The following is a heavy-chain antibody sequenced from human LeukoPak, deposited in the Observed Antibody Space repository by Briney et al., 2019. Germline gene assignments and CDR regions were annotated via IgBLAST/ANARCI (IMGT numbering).Heavy chain of an antibody. CDR2: FDPEDVET. J-gene: IGHJ4*02. V-gene: IGHV1-24*01. D-gene: IGHD5-12*01. CDR3: ATYSGYAAY. Sequence: ASVKVSCKVSGYTLTELAIHWVRQAPGKGLEWMGGFDPEDVETIYAQKFQGRVTMTEDTYTDTAYMELSSLRSEDMAVYYCATYSGYAAYWGQGTLVSVSS. CDR1: GYTLTELA.